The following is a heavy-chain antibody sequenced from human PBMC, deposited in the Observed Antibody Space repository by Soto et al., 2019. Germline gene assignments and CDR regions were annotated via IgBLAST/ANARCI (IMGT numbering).Heavy chain of an antibody. CDR3: ARGTTVTTGRFDY. J-gene: IGHJ4*02. CDR2: LYYSGST. D-gene: IGHD4-4*01. V-gene: IGHV4-31*03. CDR1: GGSISSGGYF. Sequence: QVQLQESGPGLVKPSQTLSLTCTVSGGSISSGGYFWSWIRQHPGKGLEWVGFLYYSGSTCYNPSLKSRVTRAVDTSKNQFSLKLSSVTAADTAVYYCARGTTVTTGRFDYWGQGTLVTVSS.